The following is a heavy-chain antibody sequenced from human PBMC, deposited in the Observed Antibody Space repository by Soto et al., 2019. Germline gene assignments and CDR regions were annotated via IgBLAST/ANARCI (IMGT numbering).Heavy chain of an antibody. CDR2: ISSSGSTI. V-gene: IGHV3-48*03. Sequence: GGSLRLSCAASGFTFSSYEMNWVRQAPGKGLEWVSYISSSGSTIYYADSVKRRFTISRDNAKHSLYLQMNSLRAEDTAVYYCAINRSRWYSYWGPGPMVTL. CDR3: AINRSRWYSY. D-gene: IGHD6-13*01. CDR1: GFTFSSYE. J-gene: IGHJ4*02.